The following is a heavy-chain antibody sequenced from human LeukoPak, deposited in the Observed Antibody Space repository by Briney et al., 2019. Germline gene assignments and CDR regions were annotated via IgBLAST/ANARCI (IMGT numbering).Heavy chain of an antibody. V-gene: IGHV6-1*01. CDR1: RGSVSCNNSA. CDR3: LRYNWGAGRYFDI. D-gene: IGHD1-20*01. CDR2: RYYESKWKN. Sequence: SQTLSLTFAISRGSVSCNNSAWNWMRQSPSRGLECLGKRYYESKWKNDYALSVNSRIIITPDTSKNQFSLQLNSVTPEDTAVYFCLRYNWGAGRYFDIWGHGRVVIVS. J-gene: IGHJ3*02.